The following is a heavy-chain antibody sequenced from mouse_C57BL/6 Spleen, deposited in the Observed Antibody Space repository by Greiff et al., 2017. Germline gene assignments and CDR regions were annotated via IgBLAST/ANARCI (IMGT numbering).Heavy chain of an antibody. CDR1: GYTFTSYW. Sequence: QVQLQQPGAELVKPGASVKLSCKASGYTFTSYWMHWVKQRPGRGLEWIGRIDPNSGGTKYNEKFKSKATLTVDKPSSTAYMQLSSLTSEDSVVYYCARSGESTSYDYYAMDYWGQGTSVTVSS. J-gene: IGHJ4*01. V-gene: IGHV1-72*01. CDR2: IDPNSGGT. D-gene: IGHD3-1*01. CDR3: ARSGESTSYDYYAMDY.